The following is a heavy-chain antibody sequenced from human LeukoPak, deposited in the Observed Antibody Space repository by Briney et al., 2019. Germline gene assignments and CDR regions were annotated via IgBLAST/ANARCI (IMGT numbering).Heavy chain of an antibody. CDR3: VRDLGVDTSMIFFDY. J-gene: IGHJ4*02. V-gene: IGHV1-18*01. CDR2: ISAYNGNT. D-gene: IGHD5-18*01. CDR1: GYSFTSFG. Sequence: ASVKVSCKASGYSFTSFGISWVRQAPGQGLEWVGWISAYNGNTKYVQKFQGRVTMTTDISTSTAYMELRSLRSDDTAVFYCVRDLGVDTSMIFFDYWGQGTLVTVSS.